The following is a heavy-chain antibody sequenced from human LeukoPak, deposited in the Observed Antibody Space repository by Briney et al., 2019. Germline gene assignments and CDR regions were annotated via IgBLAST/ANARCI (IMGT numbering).Heavy chain of an antibody. CDR1: GFTFSSYA. J-gene: IGHJ6*03. D-gene: IGHD3-9*01. CDR3: AKHLGLVIYYYYYMDV. CDR2: ISGSGGST. V-gene: IGHV3-23*01. Sequence: GGSLRLSCAASGFTFSSYAMSWVRQAPGKGLEWVSAISGSGGSTYYADSVKGRFTISRDNSKNTLYLQMNSLRAEDTAVYYCAKHLGLVIYYYYYMDVWGKGTTVTVSS.